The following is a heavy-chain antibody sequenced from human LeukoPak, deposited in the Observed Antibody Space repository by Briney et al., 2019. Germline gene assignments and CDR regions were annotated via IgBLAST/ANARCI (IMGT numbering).Heavy chain of an antibody. Sequence: ASVKVSCKASGYTFTGYAISWVRQAPGQGLEWMGWMNPKSGNSGYAQKFQGRVTMTRNTSIATAYMEVSNLRFDDTAVYYCVDPDRWGQGTLVTVSS. CDR2: MNPKSGNS. V-gene: IGHV1-8*02. D-gene: IGHD3-22*01. CDR1: GYTFTGYA. CDR3: VDPDR. J-gene: IGHJ1*01.